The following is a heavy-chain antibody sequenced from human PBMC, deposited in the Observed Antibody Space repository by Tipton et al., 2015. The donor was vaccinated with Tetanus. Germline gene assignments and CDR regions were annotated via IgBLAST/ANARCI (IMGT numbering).Heavy chain of an antibody. CDR2: IYPGDSDP. D-gene: IGHD2-8*02. Sequence: MQLVQSGGEVKKPGESLKISCKGSGYIFNNYWIGRVRQKPGKGLEWMGIIYPGDSDPRYSPPVQGQVTISVDKSINTAYLQWSSLKASDTSMFYCARAHCTGGVCNFDFWGQGALVTVAS. V-gene: IGHV5-51*01. J-gene: IGHJ4*02. CDR1: GYIFNNYW. CDR3: ARAHCTGGVCNFDF.